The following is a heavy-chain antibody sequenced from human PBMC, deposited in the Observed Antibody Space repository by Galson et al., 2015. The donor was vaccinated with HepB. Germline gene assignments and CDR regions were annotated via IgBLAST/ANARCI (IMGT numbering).Heavy chain of an antibody. J-gene: IGHJ4*02. D-gene: IGHD1-26*01. Sequence: CAISGDSVSSNSAGWNWIRQSPSSGLEWLGRTFYRSRWYNEYAMSVRGRITINADTSKNQFSLQLNSVTPDDTAIYYCTRGMGDTGLDYWGQGTLVTVSS. CDR3: TRGMGDTGLDY. V-gene: IGHV6-1*01. CDR2: TFYRSRWYN. CDR1: GDSVSSNSAG.